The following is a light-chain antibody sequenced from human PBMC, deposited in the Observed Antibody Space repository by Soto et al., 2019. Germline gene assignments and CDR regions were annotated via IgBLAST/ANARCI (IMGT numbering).Light chain of an antibody. Sequence: EIVLTQSPGTLSLSPGERATLSCRASQSVSSSYLAWYQQKPGQAPRLLIYVASSRATGIPDRFSGSGSGTACTLTINRLEPEDFAVYYWQQYGSSPFTFGPGTNVYIK. CDR1: QSVSSSY. CDR2: VAS. J-gene: IGKJ3*01. CDR3: QQYGSSPFT. V-gene: IGKV3-20*01.